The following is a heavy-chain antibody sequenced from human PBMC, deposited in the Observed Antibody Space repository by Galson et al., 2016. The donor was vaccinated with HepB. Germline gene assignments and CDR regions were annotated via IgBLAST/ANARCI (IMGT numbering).Heavy chain of an antibody. D-gene: IGHD5-12*01. CDR2: TYYRSRWFK. J-gene: IGHJ4*02. Sequence: AISGDSVSRKSGAWNWIRQSPSRGLEWLARTYYRSRWFKDYAVSVKSRITINPDTSKNQLSLHLNSVTPEDTAIYYWVREGDVVTTMFDYWGQGTPITVSS. V-gene: IGHV6-1*01. CDR1: GDSVSRKSGA. CDR3: VREGDVVTTMFDY.